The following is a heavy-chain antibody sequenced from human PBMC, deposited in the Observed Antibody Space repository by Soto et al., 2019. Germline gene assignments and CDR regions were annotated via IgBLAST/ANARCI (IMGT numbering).Heavy chain of an antibody. CDR1: GYSFTSYW. CDR3: ARVFSSQGFDS. CDR2: IDPGDSYI. J-gene: IGHJ4*02. D-gene: IGHD6-6*01. V-gene: IGHV5-10-1*01. Sequence: LGESLKISCKGSGYSFTSYWITWVRQMPGKGLEWMGRIDPGDSYINYSPSFQGHVTISVDKSISTAYLQWTSLKASDTAMYYCARVFSSQGFDSWGQGTPVTVSS.